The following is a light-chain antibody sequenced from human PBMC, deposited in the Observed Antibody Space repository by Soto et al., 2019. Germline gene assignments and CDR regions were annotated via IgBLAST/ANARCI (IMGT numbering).Light chain of an antibody. J-gene: IGKJ3*01. Sequence: EIVLTQSPATLSLSPGERATLSCRASQSISSYLAWYQQKPGQAPRLLIYDASNRATGIPARFSGSGSGTDFTLTISSLEPEDFAVYYCQQRSSWPRPFGPGTKVDSK. CDR3: QQRSSWPRP. V-gene: IGKV3-11*01. CDR2: DAS. CDR1: QSISSY.